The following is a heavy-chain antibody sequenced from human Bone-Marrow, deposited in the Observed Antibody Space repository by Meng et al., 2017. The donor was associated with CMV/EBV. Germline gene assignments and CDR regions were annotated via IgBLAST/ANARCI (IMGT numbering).Heavy chain of an antibody. CDR3: ARDETFSNLPGYCSSTSCYNGLYYYGMDV. J-gene: IGHJ6*02. V-gene: IGHV1-2*02. CDR2: INPNSGGT. CDR1: GYTFTRYY. D-gene: IGHD2-2*02. Sequence: ASVNVSCKASGYTFTRYYMHWVRQAPGQGLEWMGWINPNSGGTNYAQKFQGRVTMTRDTSISTAYMELSRLRSDDTAVYYCARDETFSNLPGYCSSTSCYNGLYYYGMDVWGQGTTVTVSS.